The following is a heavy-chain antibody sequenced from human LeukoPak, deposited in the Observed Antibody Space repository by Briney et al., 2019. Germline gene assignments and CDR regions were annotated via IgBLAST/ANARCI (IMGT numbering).Heavy chain of an antibody. D-gene: IGHD5-12*01. J-gene: IGHJ6*02. V-gene: IGHV1-18*01. Sequence: GASVKVSFKASGYTFTSYVISWVRQAPAQGREWMGWISAYNGNTNYSQKLQGRVNMTTDTATSTAYMELRSLRSDDTAVYYCARDHPKVATYYGMDVWGQGSTVSVSS. CDR1: GYTFTSYV. CDR2: ISAYNGNT. CDR3: ARDHPKVATYYGMDV.